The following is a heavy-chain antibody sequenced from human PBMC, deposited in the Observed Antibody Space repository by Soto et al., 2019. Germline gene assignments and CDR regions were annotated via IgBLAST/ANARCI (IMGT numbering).Heavy chain of an antibody. Sequence: SETLSLTCTVSGDSISYYYWSWIRQPPGKGLEWIGYIYYSGSTNYNPSLKSRVSISVDNAKNSLYLQMNSLRAEDTAVYYCARVYFKYDYWGQGTLVTVSS. J-gene: IGHJ4*02. V-gene: IGHV4-59*12. CDR1: GDSISYYY. CDR2: IYYSGST. D-gene: IGHD3-10*01. CDR3: ARVYFKYDY.